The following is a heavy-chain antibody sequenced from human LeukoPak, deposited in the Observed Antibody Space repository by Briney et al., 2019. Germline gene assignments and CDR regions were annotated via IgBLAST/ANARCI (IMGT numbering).Heavy chain of an antibody. CDR3: ARSPKTRGYSYGFDAFDM. CDR1: GFSFSIYN. CDR2: IITSSGYI. Sequence: KAGGSLSLSWPASGFSFSIYNMNWFRQSPGKALDWASSIITSSGYIHYEDSLEGRLTVSRDNTKKSLYLKMNSLRAEDTAVYYCARSPKTRGYSYGFDAFDMWGQGTLVNVSS. V-gene: IGHV3-21*01. D-gene: IGHD5-18*01. J-gene: IGHJ3*02.